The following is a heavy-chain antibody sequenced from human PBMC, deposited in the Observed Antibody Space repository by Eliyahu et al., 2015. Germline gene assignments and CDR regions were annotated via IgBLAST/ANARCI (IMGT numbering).Heavy chain of an antibody. CDR2: IYYSGNT. D-gene: IGHD2-2*01. CDR3: ARYCSSTSCRYFDY. J-gene: IGHJ4*02. Sequence: QVQLQESGPGLVKPSXTLSLTCPVSGGSXSSGGYXWSWIRQPPGKGLEWIGYIYYSGNTYYNPSLKSRITISVDTSKNQFSLNLSSVTAADTAVYYCARYCSSTSCRYFDYWGQGTLVTVSS. CDR1: GGSXSSGGYX. V-gene: IGHV4-31*03.